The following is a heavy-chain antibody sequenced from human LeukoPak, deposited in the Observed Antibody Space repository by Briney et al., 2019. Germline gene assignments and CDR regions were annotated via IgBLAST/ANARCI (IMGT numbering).Heavy chain of an antibody. CDR1: GFTFSSYG. J-gene: IGHJ4*02. CDR2: IRYDGSNK. V-gene: IGHV3-30*02. CDR3: AKDRSPLGESLYY. D-gene: IGHD1-26*01. Sequence: GGSLRLSCAASGFTFSSYGMHWVRQAPGKGLEWLAFIRYDGSNKYYADSVKGRFTISRDNSKNTLYLQMNSLRAEDTAVYYCAKDRSPLGESLYYWGQGTLVTVSS.